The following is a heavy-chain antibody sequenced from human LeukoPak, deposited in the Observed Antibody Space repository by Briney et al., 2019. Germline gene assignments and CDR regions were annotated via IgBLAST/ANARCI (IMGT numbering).Heavy chain of an antibody. J-gene: IGHJ4*02. CDR2: IYPRDSDT. CDR3: AIQELPGTGYYNSPLDC. CDR1: GYSFTNYW. V-gene: IGHV5-51*01. D-gene: IGHD3-9*01. Sequence: GKSLKISCKGSGYSFTNYWIGWARQMPGKGLEWMGIIYPRDSDTRYSPSFQGQVTISADKSITTAYLPWSSLKASDTAMYYCAIQELPGTGYYNSPLDCWGQGTLVTVSS.